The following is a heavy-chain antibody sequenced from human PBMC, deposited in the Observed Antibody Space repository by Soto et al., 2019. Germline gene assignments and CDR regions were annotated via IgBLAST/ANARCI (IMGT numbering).Heavy chain of an antibody. Sequence: SKTLSLTCAVSGGSISSGDYYVTWIRHPPGKGLECIGYIYSSASTYYKPSIKSRVTISVDTSKHQFSLRLSSVTAADTAVYYCARSCGDGYSFPFVYWGQGSLVTVSS. V-gene: IGHV4-30-4*01. CDR3: ARSCGDGYSFPFVY. J-gene: IGHJ4*02. CDR2: IYSSAST. D-gene: IGHD5-18*01. CDR1: GGSISSGDYY.